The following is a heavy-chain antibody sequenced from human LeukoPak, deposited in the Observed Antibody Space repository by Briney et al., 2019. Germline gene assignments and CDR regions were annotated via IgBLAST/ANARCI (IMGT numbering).Heavy chain of an antibody. D-gene: IGHD2-21*02. CDR1: GGSISSSSYY. Sequence: PLETLSLTCTVSGGSISSSSYYWGWIRQPPGKGLEWIGSIYYSGSTYYNPSLKSRVTISVDTSKNQFSLKLSSVTAADTAVYYCARHHSVTAYFDPWGQGTLVTVSS. V-gene: IGHV4-39*01. CDR3: ARHHSVTAYFDP. CDR2: IYYSGST. J-gene: IGHJ5*02.